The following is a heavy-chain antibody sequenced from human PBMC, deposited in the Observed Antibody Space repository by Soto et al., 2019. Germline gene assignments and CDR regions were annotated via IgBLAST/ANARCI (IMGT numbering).Heavy chain of an antibody. J-gene: IGHJ3*02. Sequence: EVQLVESGGGSVQPGGSLRLSCAASGFTLSTYWMHWVRQAPGKGLVWVSRIVSDGSTTNYADSVKGRFTISRDNAKNTLYLQMNSLRAEDTAVYYCARAKGNSGAFDIWGQGTMVTVSS. CDR2: IVSDGSTT. D-gene: IGHD4-4*01. CDR3: ARAKGNSGAFDI. CDR1: GFTLSTYW. V-gene: IGHV3-74*01.